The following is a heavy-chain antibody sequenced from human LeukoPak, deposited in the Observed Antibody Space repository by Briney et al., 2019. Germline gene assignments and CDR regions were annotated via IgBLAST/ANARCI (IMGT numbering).Heavy chain of an antibody. Sequence: PGGSLRLSCAASGFTFSSNPMSWGRQAPGKGLEWVSVISGSGGSTYYTDSVKGRFTISRDNSKNTLYLQMNSLRAEDTAVYYCAKDRGNWGSFDYWGQGTLVTVSS. J-gene: IGHJ4*02. V-gene: IGHV3-23*01. CDR3: AKDRGNWGSFDY. CDR1: GFTFSSNP. D-gene: IGHD7-27*01. CDR2: ISGSGGST.